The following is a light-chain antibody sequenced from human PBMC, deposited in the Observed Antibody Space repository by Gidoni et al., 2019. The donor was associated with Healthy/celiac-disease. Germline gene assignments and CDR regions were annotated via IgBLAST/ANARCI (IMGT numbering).Light chain of an antibody. CDR1: QSVSSN. J-gene: IGKJ2*01. CDR3: QQYNNWPPNPPT. Sequence: EIVLTQSPATLSVSPGESATLSCRASQSVSSNLAWYQQKPGQAHRLLIYGASTRATGIPARFSGSGSGTEFTLTISSLQSEDFAVYYCQQYNNWPPNPPTFGQGTKLEIK. CDR2: GAS. V-gene: IGKV3-15*01.